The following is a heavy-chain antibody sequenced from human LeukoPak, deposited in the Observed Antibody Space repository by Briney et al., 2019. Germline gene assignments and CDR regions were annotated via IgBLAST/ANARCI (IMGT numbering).Heavy chain of an antibody. V-gene: IGHV3-7*01. CDR3: ARDGDSGSYLPLDY. CDR2: IKQDGSEK. Sequence: GGSLRLSCAASGFTFSSYWMSWVRQAPGKGLEWVANIKQDGSEKYYVDSVKGRFTISRDNAKNSLYLQMNSLRAEETALYYCARDGDSGSYLPLDYWGQGTLVTVSS. D-gene: IGHD1-26*01. J-gene: IGHJ4*02. CDR1: GFTFSSYW.